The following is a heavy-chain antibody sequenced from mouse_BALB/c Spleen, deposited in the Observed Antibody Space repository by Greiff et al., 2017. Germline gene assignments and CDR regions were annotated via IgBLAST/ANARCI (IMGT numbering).Heavy chain of an antibody. Sequence: EVKVVESGGDLVKPGGSLKLSCAASGFTFSSYGMSWVRQTPDKRLEWVATISSGGSYTYYPDSVKGRFTISRDNAKNTLYLQMSSLKSEDTAMYYCASPGTLFAYWGQGTLVTVSA. V-gene: IGHV5-6*01. CDR1: GFTFSSYG. J-gene: IGHJ3*01. CDR3: ASPGTLFAY. CDR2: ISSGGSYT. D-gene: IGHD4-1*01.